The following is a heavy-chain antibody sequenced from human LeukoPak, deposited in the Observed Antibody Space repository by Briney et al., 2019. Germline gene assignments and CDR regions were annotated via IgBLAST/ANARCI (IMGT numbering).Heavy chain of an antibody. J-gene: IGHJ4*02. D-gene: IGHD3-10*01. Sequence: GGSLRLSCAASGFTFSSYWMHWVRRGPGKGLVWVSRINSDGSSATYADSVKGRFTISRDNAKNTLYLQMNSLRAEDTAVYYCASRYYVDFWGQGTLVTVSS. CDR3: ASRYYVDF. V-gene: IGHV3-74*01. CDR2: INSDGSSA. CDR1: GFTFSSYW.